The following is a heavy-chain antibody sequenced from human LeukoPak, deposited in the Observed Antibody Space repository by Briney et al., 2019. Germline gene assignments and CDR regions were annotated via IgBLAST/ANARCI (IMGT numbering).Heavy chain of an antibody. CDR3: AREACSSTSCYAPYFDY. J-gene: IGHJ4*02. CDR1: GGTFSSYA. D-gene: IGHD2-2*01. Sequence: ASVKVSCKASGGTFSSYAITWVRQAPGQGLEGMGGIIPILGTANYEQKFQGRVTITADEYTSTAYMELSSLRSEDTAVYYCAREACSSTSCYAPYFDYWGQGTLFTVSS. V-gene: IGHV1-69*01. CDR2: IIPILGTA.